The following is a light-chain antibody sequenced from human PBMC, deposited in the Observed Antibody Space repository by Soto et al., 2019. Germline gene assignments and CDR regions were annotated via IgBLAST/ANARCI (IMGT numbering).Light chain of an antibody. CDR3: QVLENTRTYAV. J-gene: IGLJ2*01. Sequence: SYELTQPPSVSVAPGQTARISCAGDKLISRSVHWDQKKPGQAPVLVVHDDTDRPSGIPERFSGSNSGNTATLTISRVEAGDEADYYCQVLENTRTYAVFGGGTKLTVL. CDR1: KLISRS. CDR2: DDT. V-gene: IGLV3-21*02.